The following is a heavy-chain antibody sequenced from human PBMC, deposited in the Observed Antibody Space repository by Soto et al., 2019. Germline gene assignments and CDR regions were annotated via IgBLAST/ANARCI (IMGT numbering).Heavy chain of an antibody. Sequence: GGSLRLSCAASGFTLSSYWMHWVRQAPGKGLVWVSRINSDGSTTSYADSVKGRFTISRDKAKNTLDLQMNSLRVEDTAVYYCARALTGSGTYWGQGTLVTVSS. V-gene: IGHV3-74*01. CDR1: GFTLSSYW. CDR3: ARALTGSGTY. D-gene: IGHD2-15*01. J-gene: IGHJ4*02. CDR2: INSDGSTT.